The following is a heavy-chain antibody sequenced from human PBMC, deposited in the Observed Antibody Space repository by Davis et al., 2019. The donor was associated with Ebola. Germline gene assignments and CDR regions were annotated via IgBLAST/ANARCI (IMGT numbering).Heavy chain of an antibody. CDR1: GFTFSSYA. V-gene: IGHV3-23*01. CDR3: ARDLRGSSSIFIDTFDI. J-gene: IGHJ3*02. Sequence: GESLKISCAASGFTFSSYAMRWVRQAPGKGLEWVSAISGSGGSTYYADSVKGRFTISRDNSKNTLYLQMNNLRAEDTAVYYCARDLRGSSSIFIDTFDIWGQGTMVTVSS. CDR2: ISGSGGST. D-gene: IGHD6-6*01.